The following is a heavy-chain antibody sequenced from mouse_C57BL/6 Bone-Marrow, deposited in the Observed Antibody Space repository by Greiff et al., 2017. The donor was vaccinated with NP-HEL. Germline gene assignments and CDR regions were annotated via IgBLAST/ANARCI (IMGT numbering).Heavy chain of an antibody. D-gene: IGHD2-4*01. Sequence: VQLKQSGPELVKPGASVKISCKASGYSFTDYNMNWVKQSNGKSLEWIGVINPNYGTTSYNQKFKGKATLTVDQSSSTAYMQLNSLTSEDSAVYYCASPIYYDYSYYAMDYWGQGTSVTVSS. V-gene: IGHV1-39*01. CDR1: GYSFTDYN. CDR3: ASPIYYDYSYYAMDY. CDR2: INPNYGTT. J-gene: IGHJ4*01.